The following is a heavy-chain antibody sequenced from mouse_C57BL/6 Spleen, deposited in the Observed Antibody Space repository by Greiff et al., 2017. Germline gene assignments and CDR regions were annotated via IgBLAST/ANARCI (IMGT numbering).Heavy chain of an antibody. D-gene: IGHD1-1*01. CDR1: GYTFTSYW. CDR3: ARSSLYYGSSPGV. Sequence: QVQLQQPGAELVRPGSSVKLSCKASGYTFTSYWMHWVKQRPKPGLEWIGNIDPSDSETHYHPKFKDKAPLTVDKSSSKAYMQLSSRTSEDSAVYYCARSSLYYGSSPGVWGTGTTVTVSA. J-gene: IGHJ1*03. CDR2: IDPSDSET. V-gene: IGHV1-52*01.